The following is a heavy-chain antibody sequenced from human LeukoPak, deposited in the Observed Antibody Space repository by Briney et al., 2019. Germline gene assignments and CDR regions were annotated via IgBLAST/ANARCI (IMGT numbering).Heavy chain of an antibody. V-gene: IGHV1-18*01. CDR2: ISAYNGNT. CDR1: GYTFTSYG. Sequence: GASVKVSCKASGYTFTSYGISWVRQAPGQGLEWMGWISAYNGNTNYAQKLQGRVTMTTDTSTSTAYMELKSLRSDDTAVYYCARDEPQQALRDAFDIWGQGTMVTVSS. J-gene: IGHJ3*02. CDR3: ARDEPQQALRDAFDI.